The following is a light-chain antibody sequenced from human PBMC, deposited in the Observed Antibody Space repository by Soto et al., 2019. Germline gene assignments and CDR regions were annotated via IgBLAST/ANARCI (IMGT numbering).Light chain of an antibody. Sequence: VLAQPPSASGTPGQRVTISCSGSRSNIGRNSVNWYQQVPGTAPKLLIYSDTQRPSGVPGRFSGSKSGSSASLAISELQSDDEADYYCATWDASLNGGVFGGGTKLTVL. CDR1: RSNIGRNS. V-gene: IGLV1-44*01. CDR3: ATWDASLNGGV. J-gene: IGLJ3*02. CDR2: SDT.